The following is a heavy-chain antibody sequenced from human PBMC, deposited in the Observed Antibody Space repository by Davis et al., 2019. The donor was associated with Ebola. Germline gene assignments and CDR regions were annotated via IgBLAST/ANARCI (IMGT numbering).Heavy chain of an antibody. Sequence: MPGGSLRLSCAVYGGSFSDYYWSWIRQPPGKGLEWIGEINHSGSTNYDPSLKSRVTISVDTSKNQFSLKMNSVTAADTAVYYCARVNSRRVAADFDYWGQGTLVTVSS. CDR2: INHSGST. J-gene: IGHJ4*02. CDR1: GGSFSDYY. CDR3: ARVNSRRVAADFDY. V-gene: IGHV4-34*01. D-gene: IGHD2-15*01.